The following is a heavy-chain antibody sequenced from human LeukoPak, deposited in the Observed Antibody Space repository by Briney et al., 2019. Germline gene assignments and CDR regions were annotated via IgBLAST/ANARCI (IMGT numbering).Heavy chain of an antibody. CDR2: ISYGGSNK. J-gene: IGHJ4*02. Sequence: GGSLRLSCAASGFTFSSYAMHWVRQAPGKGLEWVAVISYGGSNKYYADSVKGRFTISRDNSKNTLYLQMNSLRAEDTAVYYCARDGDYYYDSSGYYPDYWGQGTLVTVSS. CDR1: GFTFSSYA. CDR3: ARDGDYYYDSSGYYPDY. D-gene: IGHD3-22*01. V-gene: IGHV3-30-3*01.